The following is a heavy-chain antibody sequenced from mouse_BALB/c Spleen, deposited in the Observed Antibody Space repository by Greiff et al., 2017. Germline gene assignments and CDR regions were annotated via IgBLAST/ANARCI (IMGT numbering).Heavy chain of an antibody. Sequence: EVQLQQSGPELVKPGASVKMSCKASGYTFTSYVMHWVKQKPGQGLEWIGYINPYNDGTKYNEKFKGKATLTSDKTSSTVYMELSSLTSEDSAVYYCAQGGNSHYAMDYWGQGTSVTVSS. J-gene: IGHJ4*01. V-gene: IGHV1-14*01. CDR1: GYTFTSYV. CDR3: AQGGNSHYAMDY. D-gene: IGHD1-3*01. CDR2: INPYNDGT.